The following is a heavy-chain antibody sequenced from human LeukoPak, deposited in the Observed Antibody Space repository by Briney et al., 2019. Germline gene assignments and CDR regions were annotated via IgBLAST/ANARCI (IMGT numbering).Heavy chain of an antibody. V-gene: IGHV3-11*01. Sequence: GGSLSLSCAASGFTFSDYYMSWIRQAPGKGLGWVSYISSSGSTIYYADSVKGRFTISRDNAKNSLYLQMNSLRAEDTAVYYCAREDSGSYYLDYWGQGTLVTVSS. CDR1: GFTFSDYY. D-gene: IGHD1-26*01. J-gene: IGHJ4*02. CDR3: AREDSGSYYLDY. CDR2: ISSSGSTI.